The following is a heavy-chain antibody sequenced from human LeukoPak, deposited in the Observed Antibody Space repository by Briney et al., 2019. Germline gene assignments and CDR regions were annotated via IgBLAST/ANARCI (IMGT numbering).Heavy chain of an antibody. Sequence: ASVKVSCKASGFTFTSSAVQWVRQARGQRLEWIGWILVGSGNTNYAQKFQERVTITRDMSTSTAYMELSSLRSEDTAVYYCAAAGVVPAALGYYYGMDVWGKGTTVTVSS. CDR2: ILVGSGNT. V-gene: IGHV1-58*01. J-gene: IGHJ6*04. D-gene: IGHD2-2*01. CDR3: AAAGVVPAALGYYYGMDV. CDR1: GFTFTSSA.